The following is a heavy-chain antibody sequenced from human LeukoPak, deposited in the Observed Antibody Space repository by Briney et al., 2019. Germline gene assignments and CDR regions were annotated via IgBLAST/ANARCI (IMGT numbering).Heavy chain of an antibody. CDR1: GFTFSSYG. CDR3: AKDPNFYYCMDV. V-gene: IGHV3-23*01. J-gene: IGHJ6*03. CDR2: ISGRRDST. Sequence: GGSLRLSCATSGFTFSSYGMHWVRQAPGKGLEWVSTISGRRDSTSYADSVKGRFTISRDNSKNTLYLQMNSLRAEDTAVYYCAKDPNFYYCMDVWGKGTTVTISS.